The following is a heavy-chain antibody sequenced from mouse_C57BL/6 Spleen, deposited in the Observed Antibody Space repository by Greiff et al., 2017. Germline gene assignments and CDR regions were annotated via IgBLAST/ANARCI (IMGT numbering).Heavy chain of an antibody. CDR3: ARVGDGYHPYAMDY. J-gene: IGHJ4*01. CDR1: GYTFTSYW. D-gene: IGHD2-3*01. CDR2: IDPSASYT. V-gene: IGHV1-50*01. Sequence: QVQLQQPGAELVKPGASVKLSCKASGYTFTSYWMQWVQQRPGQGLAWIGEIDPSASYTNYNQKFKGKATLTVDTSSSTAYMQLSSLTSEDSAVYYCARVGDGYHPYAMDYWGQGTSVTVSS.